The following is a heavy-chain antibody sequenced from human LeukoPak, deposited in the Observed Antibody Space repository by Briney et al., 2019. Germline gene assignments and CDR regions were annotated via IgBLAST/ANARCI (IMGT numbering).Heavy chain of an antibody. CDR3: AKDRRAGSYDY. J-gene: IGHJ4*02. D-gene: IGHD3-10*01. V-gene: IGHV3-23*01. Sequence: PGGSLRLSCAASRFTISSYAMSWVRQAPGKGLEWASGISGSSGSTYYADSVKGRSTISRDNSKNTLYLQMNSLRAEDTAVYYCAKDRRAGSYDYWGQGTLVTVSS. CDR2: ISGSSGST. CDR1: RFTISSYA.